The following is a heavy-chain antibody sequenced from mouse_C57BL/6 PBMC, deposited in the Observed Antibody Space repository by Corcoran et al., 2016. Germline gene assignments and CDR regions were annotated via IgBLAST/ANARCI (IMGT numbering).Heavy chain of an antibody. CDR3: ARTPHYYGSSSYAMDY. CDR2: INTYSGVP. D-gene: IGHD1-1*01. V-gene: IGHV9-3*01. CDR1: GYTFTTYG. Sequence: QIQLVQSGPELKKPGETVKISCKASGYTFTTYGMSWVKQAPGKGLKWMGWINTYSGVPTYADDFKGRFAFSLETSASTAYWQINNLKNEDTATYFCARTPHYYGSSSYAMDYWGQGTSVTVSS. J-gene: IGHJ4*01.